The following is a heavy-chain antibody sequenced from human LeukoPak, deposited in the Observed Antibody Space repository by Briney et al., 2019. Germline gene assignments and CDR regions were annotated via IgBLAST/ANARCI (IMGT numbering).Heavy chain of an antibody. J-gene: IGHJ4*02. CDR2: ITAYNDNT. CDR3: ARALLWFGEPSHIDY. D-gene: IGHD3-10*01. CDR1: GYTFTSYG. V-gene: IGHV1-18*01. Sequence: ASVKVSCKASGYTFTSYGISWVRQAPGQGLEWMGWITAYNDNTNYAQKLQGRVTMTTDASTSTAYMELRSLRSDDTAVYYCARALLWFGEPSHIDYWGQGTLVTASS.